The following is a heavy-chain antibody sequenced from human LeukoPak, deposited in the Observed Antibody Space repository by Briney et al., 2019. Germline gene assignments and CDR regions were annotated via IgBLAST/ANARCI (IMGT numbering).Heavy chain of an antibody. D-gene: IGHD3-3*01. Sequence: SETLSLTCTVSGGSVSGPDYYWSWIRQSPGKGLEWIGYIYYSGTINYNPSLKSRVTMSIDTSKNHFSLKVTSVSAADTAVYFCARGRFFAGGAFYFDYWGQGTLVTVSS. CDR1: GGSVSGPDYY. J-gene: IGHJ4*02. CDR2: IYYSGTI. CDR3: ARGRFFAGGAFYFDY. V-gene: IGHV4-61*03.